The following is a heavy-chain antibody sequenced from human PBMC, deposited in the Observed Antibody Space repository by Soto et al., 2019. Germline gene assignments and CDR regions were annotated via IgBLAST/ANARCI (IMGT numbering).Heavy chain of an antibody. Sequence: QVQLQESGPGLVKPSETLSLTRSVSGGSVSSASFYWTWIRQAPGTGLEYIGYIYYTGVTNYNPPLSSRVTISLDTSKNQFSLKLNSMTAADTAVYYCVRVLDSSWYADLWGRGTLVTVSS. CDR1: GGSVSSASFY. V-gene: IGHV4-61*01. J-gene: IGHJ2*01. CDR3: VRVLDSSWYADL. CDR2: IYYTGVT. D-gene: IGHD3-22*01.